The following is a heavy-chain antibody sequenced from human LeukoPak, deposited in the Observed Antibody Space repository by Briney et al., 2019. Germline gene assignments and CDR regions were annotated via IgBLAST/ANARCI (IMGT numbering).Heavy chain of an antibody. CDR3: ARDRDGGVGTMDY. Sequence: ASVKVSCKTSGYTFIDYWIHWVRQAPGQGLEWMGRININSGGINYAQKFQGRVTMTRATYISTAYMELSRLRFDDTAVYYCARDRDGGVGTMDYWGQGTLVPVSS. J-gene: IGHJ4*02. CDR1: GYTFIDYW. V-gene: IGHV1-2*06. CDR2: ININSGGI. D-gene: IGHD3-3*01.